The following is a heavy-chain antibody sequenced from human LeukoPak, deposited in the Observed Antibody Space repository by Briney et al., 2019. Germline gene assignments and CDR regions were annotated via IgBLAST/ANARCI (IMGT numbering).Heavy chain of an antibody. Sequence: SQTLSLTCTVSGGSISSGGYYWSWIRQPPGKGLEWIGYIYHSGSTYYNPSLKSRVTISVDRSKNQFSLKLSSVTAADTAVYYCARLGRFLRNNDYWGQGTLVTVSS. J-gene: IGHJ4*02. CDR2: IYHSGST. CDR1: GGSISSGGYY. D-gene: IGHD3-3*01. V-gene: IGHV4-30-2*01. CDR3: ARLGRFLRNNDY.